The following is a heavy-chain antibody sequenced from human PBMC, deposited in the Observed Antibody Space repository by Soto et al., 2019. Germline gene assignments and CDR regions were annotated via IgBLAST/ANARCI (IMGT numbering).Heavy chain of an antibody. CDR1: GFTFSDYY. J-gene: IGHJ4*02. CDR2: ISSSSSYT. Sequence: GGSLRLSCAASGFTFSDYYMSWIRQAPGKGLEWVSYISSSSSYTNYADSVKGRFTISRDNAKNSLYLQMNSLRAEDTAVYYCERLVTYSSSWYLDYWGKGTRVTVPS. V-gene: IGHV3-11*06. CDR3: ERLVTYSSSWYLDY. D-gene: IGHD6-13*01.